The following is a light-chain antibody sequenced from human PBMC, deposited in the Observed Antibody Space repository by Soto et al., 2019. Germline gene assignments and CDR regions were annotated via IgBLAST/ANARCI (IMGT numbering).Light chain of an antibody. V-gene: IGLV1-44*01. CDR2: SNN. CDR3: AAWDDRLNGVV. CDR1: SSNIGSNT. J-gene: IGLJ2*01. Sequence: QSVLTQPPSASGTPGQRVTISCSGSSSNIGSNTVNWYQQLPGTAPKLLIYSNNQRPSGVPDRFSGSKSGTSASLAISGHQSEDEADYYCAAWDDRLNGVVFGGGTKLTVL.